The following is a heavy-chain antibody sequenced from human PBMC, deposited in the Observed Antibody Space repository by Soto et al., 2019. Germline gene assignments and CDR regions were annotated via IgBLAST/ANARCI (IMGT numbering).Heavy chain of an antibody. CDR1: GFSFSTYA. Sequence: EVQLLESGGSLVQPGGSLRLSCAASGFSFSTYAMGWVRQAPGKGLEWVSAISGSGSATYYADPVKGRFTISRDNSKDTLYLQMNGLRAGDTAVYYCAKGIKGTGTNVIYDSWGQGSLVTVSS. J-gene: IGHJ4*02. D-gene: IGHD1-7*01. CDR2: ISGSGSAT. CDR3: AKGIKGTGTNVIYDS. V-gene: IGHV3-23*01.